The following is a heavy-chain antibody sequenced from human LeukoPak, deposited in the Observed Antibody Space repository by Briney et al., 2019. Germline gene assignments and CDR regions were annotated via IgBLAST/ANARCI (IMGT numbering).Heavy chain of an antibody. CDR1: GGSVTSGSYY. V-gene: IGHV4-61*01. J-gene: IGHJ4*02. D-gene: IGHD5-18*01. CDR2: ISYSGNT. Sequence: SETLSLTCTVSGGSVTSGSYYWSWIRQPPGKGLEWIGYISYSGNTNYNPSLKSRVTISVDTSKNQFSLKLSSVTAADTAVYYCARYRANTENFDYWGQGTLVTVSS. CDR3: ARYRANTENFDY.